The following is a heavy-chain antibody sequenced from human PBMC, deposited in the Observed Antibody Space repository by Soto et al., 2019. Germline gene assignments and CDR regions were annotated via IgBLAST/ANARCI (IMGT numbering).Heavy chain of an antibody. Sequence: EVQLVESGGGLVKRGGSLRLSCAASGFSFRSHSMNWIRQAPGKGLEWVASLSSSGNFIHYADSMRGRFTISRDNANNSLYLQMNSLSVEDTAVYYCVRDRPESLFDYWGQGTPVAVSS. CDR2: LSSSGNFI. CDR3: VRDRPESLFDY. J-gene: IGHJ4*02. V-gene: IGHV3-21*01. CDR1: GFSFRSHS.